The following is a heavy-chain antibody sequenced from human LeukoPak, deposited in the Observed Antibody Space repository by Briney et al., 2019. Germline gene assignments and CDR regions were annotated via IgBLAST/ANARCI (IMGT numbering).Heavy chain of an antibody. V-gene: IGHV4-34*01. Sequence: KASETLSLTCTVSGGSISGYYWSWIRQPPGKGLEWIGEINHSGSTNYNPSLKSRVTISVDTSKNQFSLKLSSVTAADTAVYYCARGPGVVVVPAALGGRHPRDWGDYYYYYYGMDVWGQGTTVTVSS. CDR3: ARGPGVVVVPAALGGRHPRDWGDYYYYYYGMDV. CDR1: GGSISGYY. CDR2: INHSGST. D-gene: IGHD2-2*01. J-gene: IGHJ6*02.